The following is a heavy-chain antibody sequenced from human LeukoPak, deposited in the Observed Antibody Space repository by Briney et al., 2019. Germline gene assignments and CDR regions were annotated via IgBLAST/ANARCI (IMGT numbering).Heavy chain of an antibody. Sequence: SETLSLTCAVYGGSFSGYYWSWLRQPPGKGLEWIGEINHSGSTNYSPSLKSRVTISVDTSKNQFSLKLSSVTAADTAVYYCARGRDYDFWSGYYRSPRDAFDIWGQGTMVTVSS. CDR3: ARGRDYDFWSGYYRSPRDAFDI. D-gene: IGHD3-3*01. CDR2: INHSGST. V-gene: IGHV4-34*01. CDR1: GGSFSGYY. J-gene: IGHJ3*02.